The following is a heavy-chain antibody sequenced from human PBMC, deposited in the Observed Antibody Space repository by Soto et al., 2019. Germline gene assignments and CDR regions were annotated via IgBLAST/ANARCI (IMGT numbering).Heavy chain of an antibody. V-gene: IGHV1-2*02. Sequence: QVQLVQSGAEVKKPGASVKVSCKASGYTFTGYYMHWVRQAPGQGLEWMGWINPNSGGTNYAQKLQGRVTMTRDTSISTAYMELSRLRSDDTAVYYCARDPPQSYDFWSGYYPVYWGQGTLVTVSS. CDR3: ARDPPQSYDFWSGYYPVY. CDR2: INPNSGGT. CDR1: GYTFTGYY. D-gene: IGHD3-3*01. J-gene: IGHJ4*02.